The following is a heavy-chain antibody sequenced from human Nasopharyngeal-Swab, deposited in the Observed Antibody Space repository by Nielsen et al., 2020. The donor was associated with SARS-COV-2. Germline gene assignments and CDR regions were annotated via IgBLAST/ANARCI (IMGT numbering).Heavy chain of an antibody. V-gene: IGHV3-48*04. CDR2: ISSSSSTI. CDR1: GFTFSSYS. D-gene: IGHD2-15*01. J-gene: IGHJ6*02. Sequence: GESLKIFCAASGFTFSSYSMNWVRQAPGKGLEWVSYISSSSSTIYYADSVKGRFTISRDNAENSLYLQMNSLRAEDTAVYYCAGGYCSGGSCYPTPPYYYYGMDVWGQGTTVTVSS. CDR3: AGGYCSGGSCYPTPPYYYYGMDV.